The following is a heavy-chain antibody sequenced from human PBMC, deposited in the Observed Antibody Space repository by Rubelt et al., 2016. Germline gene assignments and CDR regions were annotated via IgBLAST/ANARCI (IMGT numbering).Heavy chain of an antibody. J-gene: IGHJ4*02. Sequence: QLQLQESGPGLVKPSETLSLTCTVSGGSISSSSYYWGWIRQPPGKGLEWIGEINHSGITNYNPSLESRVTISVETSKNQVSLKLSSVTAAETAVYYCARGLIVATVWGQGTLVTVSS. D-gene: IGHD5-12*01. CDR3: ARGLIVATV. CDR1: GGSISSSSYY. V-gene: IGHV4-39*07. CDR2: INHSGIT.